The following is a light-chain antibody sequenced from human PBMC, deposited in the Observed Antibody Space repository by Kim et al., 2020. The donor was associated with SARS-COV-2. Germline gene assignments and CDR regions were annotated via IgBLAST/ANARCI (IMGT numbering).Light chain of an antibody. CDR1: QSISRIH. CDR3: QQYVNSQWS. CDR2: ETS. V-gene: IGKV3-20*01. Sequence: SPGERATLSCRASQSISRIHLAWYQQKPGQTPRLLIYETSSRATGVPDRFSGSWSGTDFTLTISQLEPEDYAVYYCQQYVNSQWSFGQGTKVDIK. J-gene: IGKJ1*01.